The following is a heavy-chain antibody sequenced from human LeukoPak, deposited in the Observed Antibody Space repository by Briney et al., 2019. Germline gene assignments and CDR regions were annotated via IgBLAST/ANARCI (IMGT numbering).Heavy chain of an antibody. CDR1: GGSISSYY. Sequence: SETLSLTCTVSGGSISSYYWSWIRQPPGKGLEWIGYIYYSGGTNYNPSLKSRVTISVDTSKNQFSLKLSSVTAADTAVYYCARDRDYRFDPWGQGTLVTVSS. CDR2: IYYSGGT. D-gene: IGHD4-11*01. CDR3: ARDRDYRFDP. J-gene: IGHJ5*02. V-gene: IGHV4-59*01.